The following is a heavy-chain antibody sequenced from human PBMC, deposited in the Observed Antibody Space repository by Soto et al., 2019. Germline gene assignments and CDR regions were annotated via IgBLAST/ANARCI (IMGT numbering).Heavy chain of an antibody. V-gene: IGHV4-31*03. D-gene: IGHD6-19*01. CDR3: ARANRAYSSGWQGSGYGMDV. Sequence: SETLSLTCTVSGGSISRGGYYWSWIRQHPGKGLEWIGYIYYSGSTYYNPSLKSRVTISVDTSKNQFSLKLSSVTAADTAVYYCARANRAYSSGWQGSGYGMDVWGQGTTVTVSS. CDR2: IYYSGST. CDR1: GGSISRGGYY. J-gene: IGHJ6*02.